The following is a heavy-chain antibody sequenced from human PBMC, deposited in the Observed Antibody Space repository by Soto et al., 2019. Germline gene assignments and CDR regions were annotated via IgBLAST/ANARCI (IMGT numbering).Heavy chain of an antibody. D-gene: IGHD4-17*01. CDR3: VKDRSATVFYYYGMDV. J-gene: IGHJ6*02. CDR1: GFTFSSYS. CDR2: ISSSSSYI. V-gene: IGHV3-21*01. Sequence: GGSLRLSCAASGFTFSSYSMNWVRQAPGKGLEWVSSISSSSSYIYYADSVKGRFTISRDNSKNTLYLQMNSLRAEDTAVYYCVKDRSATVFYYYGMDVWGQGTTVTVSS.